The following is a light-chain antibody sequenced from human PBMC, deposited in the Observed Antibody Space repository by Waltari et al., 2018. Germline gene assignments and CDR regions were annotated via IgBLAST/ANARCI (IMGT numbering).Light chain of an antibody. CDR2: SVN. CDR1: QGISSD. Sequence: DIQMSQSPSSLPASVGDRVTITCRASQGISSDLNWYQQKTGKAPKLLIHSVNSLASGVPSRFSGSGSGTEFSLTISSLQPEDFAVYYCQQGNKYPLTFGGGTKVEIK. J-gene: IGKJ4*01. V-gene: IGKV1-39*01. CDR3: QQGNKYPLT.